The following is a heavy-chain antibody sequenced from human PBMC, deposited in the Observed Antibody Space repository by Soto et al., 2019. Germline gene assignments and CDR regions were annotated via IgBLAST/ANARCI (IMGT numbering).Heavy chain of an antibody. CDR2: ISASADST. CDR1: GFTFSSYA. J-gene: IGHJ4*02. V-gene: IGHV3-23*01. Sequence: GGSLRLSCAASGFTFSSYAMNWVRQAPGKGLEWVSAISASADSTYYADSVKGRFTISRDNSENTLYLQMNGLRAEDTAVYYWARRSQYNRGPFDYCGQGTLVTVSS. D-gene: IGHD1-1*01. CDR3: ARRSQYNRGPFDY.